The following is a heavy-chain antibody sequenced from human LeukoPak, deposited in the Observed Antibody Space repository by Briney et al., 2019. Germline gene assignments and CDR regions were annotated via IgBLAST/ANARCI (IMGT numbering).Heavy chain of an antibody. CDR2: MYNSGST. Sequence: VKPSETLSLTCTVSGGSISGSYWSWIRQPPGKGLEWIAYMYNSGSTNYNPSLKSRVTISIDTSKNQFSLKLSSLTAADTAIYYCARGIESYGDYGYWGQGILVTVSS. D-gene: IGHD4-17*01. V-gene: IGHV4-59*01. CDR1: GGSISGSY. J-gene: IGHJ4*02. CDR3: ARGIESYGDYGY.